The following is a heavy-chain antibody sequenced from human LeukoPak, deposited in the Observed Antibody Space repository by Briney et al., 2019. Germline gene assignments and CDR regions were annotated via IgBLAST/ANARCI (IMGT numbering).Heavy chain of an antibody. V-gene: IGHV4-34*01. CDR3: ARAPSDYLMFAFDI. CDR2: INHSGST. Sequence: SETLSLTCAVYGGSFSGYYWSWIRQPPGKGLEWIGEINHSGSTNYNPSLKRRVTISVDTSKNQFSLKLSSVTAADTAVYYCARAPSDYLMFAFDIWGQGTMVTVSS. CDR1: GGSFSGYY. J-gene: IGHJ3*02. D-gene: IGHD3-10*02.